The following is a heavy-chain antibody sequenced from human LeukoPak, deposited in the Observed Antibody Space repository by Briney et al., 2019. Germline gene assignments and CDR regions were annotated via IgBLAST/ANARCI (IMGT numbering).Heavy chain of an antibody. J-gene: IGHJ4*02. Sequence: TSETLSLTCTVSGGSISSGDYYWSWIRQPPGKGLEWIGYIYYSGSTYYNPSLKSRVTISVDTSKNQFSLKLSSVTAADTAVYYCARDTYYYDSSGYYSSFDYWGQGTLVTVSS. D-gene: IGHD3-22*01. V-gene: IGHV4-30-4*08. CDR2: IYYSGST. CDR3: ARDTYYYDSSGYYSSFDY. CDR1: GGSISSGDYY.